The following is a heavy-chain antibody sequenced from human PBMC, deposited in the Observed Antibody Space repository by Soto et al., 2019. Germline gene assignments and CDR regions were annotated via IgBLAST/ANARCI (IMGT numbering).Heavy chain of an antibody. V-gene: IGHV1-3*01. J-gene: IGHJ3*02. CDR3: ARGKMCYYDSSGYYPDAFDI. Sequence: ASVKVSCKASGYTFTSYAMHWVRQAPGQRLEWMGWINAGNGNTKYSQKFQGRVTITRDTSASTAYMELSRLRSDDTAVYYCARGKMCYYDSSGYYPDAFDIWGQGTMVTVSS. CDR2: INAGNGNT. CDR1: GYTFTSYA. D-gene: IGHD3-22*01.